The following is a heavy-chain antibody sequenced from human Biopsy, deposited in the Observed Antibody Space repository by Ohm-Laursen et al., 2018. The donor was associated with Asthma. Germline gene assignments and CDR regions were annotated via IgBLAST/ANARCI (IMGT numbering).Heavy chain of an antibody. J-gene: IGHJ4*02. CDR3: ARDMNRDGWYFDY. CDR2: ISYDGSNK. D-gene: IGHD5-24*01. Sequence: LRLSCAASGFTFSSYAMSWVRQAPGKGLEWVAVISYDGSNKYYADSVKGRFTISRDNSKNTLYLQMNSLRGDDTAVYYCARDMNRDGWYFDYWGQGTLVTVSS. V-gene: IGHV3-30-3*01. CDR1: GFTFSSYA.